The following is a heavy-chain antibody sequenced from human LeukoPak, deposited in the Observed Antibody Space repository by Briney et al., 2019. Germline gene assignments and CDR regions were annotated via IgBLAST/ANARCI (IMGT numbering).Heavy chain of an antibody. D-gene: IGHD5-12*01. CDR2: IYYSGST. J-gene: IGHJ4*02. Sequence: SETLSLTCTVSGVSISSYHWSWTRRPPGKGLEWIGYIYYSGSTNYNPSLKSRVTISVDTSKNQFSLKLSSVTAADTAVYYCASGWLFFDYWGQGTLVTVSS. CDR1: GVSISSYH. CDR3: ASGWLFFDY. V-gene: IGHV4-59*01.